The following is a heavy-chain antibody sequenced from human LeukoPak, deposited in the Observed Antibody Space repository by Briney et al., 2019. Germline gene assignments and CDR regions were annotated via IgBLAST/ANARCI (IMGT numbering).Heavy chain of an antibody. J-gene: IGHJ4*02. CDR2: IYYSGST. V-gene: IGHV4-39*01. CDR1: GGSISSSSYY. CDR3: ARRGIHSGSYYRFDY. Sequence: SETLSLTCTVSGGSISSSSYYWGWIRQPPGKGLEWIGSIYYSGSTYYNPSLKSRVTISVDTSKNQFSLKLSSVTAADTAVYYCARRGIHSGSYYRFDYWGQGTLVTVSS. D-gene: IGHD1-26*01.